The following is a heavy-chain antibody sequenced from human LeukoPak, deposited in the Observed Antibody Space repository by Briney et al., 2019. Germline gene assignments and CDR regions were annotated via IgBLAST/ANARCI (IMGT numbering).Heavy chain of an antibody. CDR2: ISSSSSTI. CDR1: GFTFSSYR. V-gene: IGHV3-48*01. Sequence: GGSLRLSCAASGFTFSSYRMNWVRQAPGKGLEWVSYISSSSSTIYYADSVKGRFTISRDNAKNSLYLQMNSLRAEDAAVYYCARDAARIKSARGGGSYYNFDYWGQGTLVTVSS. D-gene: IGHD1-26*01. J-gene: IGHJ4*02. CDR3: ARDAARIKSARGGGSYYNFDY.